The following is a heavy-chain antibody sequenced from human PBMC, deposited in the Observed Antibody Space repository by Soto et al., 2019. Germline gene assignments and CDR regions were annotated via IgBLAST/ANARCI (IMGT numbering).Heavy chain of an antibody. CDR2: IYYSGST. CDR1: GCSISSYY. D-gene: IGHD6-13*01. J-gene: IGHJ4*02. V-gene: IGHV4-59*01. Sequence: SETLSLTCPVSGCSISSYYWSWIRRPPGKGLEWIGYIYYSGSTNYNPSLKSRVTISVDTSKNQFSLKLSSVTAADTAVYYCARSPAAAGSKGQYYFDYWGQGTLVTVS. CDR3: ARSPAAAGSKGQYYFDY.